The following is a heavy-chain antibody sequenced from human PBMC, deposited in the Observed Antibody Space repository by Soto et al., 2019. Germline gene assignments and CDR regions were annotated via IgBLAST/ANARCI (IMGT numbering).Heavy chain of an antibody. Sequence: QVQLVQAGAEVKKPGSSVKVSCKASGGTFSTYAISWVRQAPGQGLEWMGGIIPIYGTANYAQKFQGRLTMTADESTSTVYMELSSLRSDETAVYYCAREDKPGGYTPPGTSGFDSWGQGTLVTVSS. V-gene: IGHV1-69*12. CDR3: AREDKPGGYTPPGTSGFDS. J-gene: IGHJ4*02. CDR1: GGTFSTYA. D-gene: IGHD5-12*01. CDR2: IIPIYGTA.